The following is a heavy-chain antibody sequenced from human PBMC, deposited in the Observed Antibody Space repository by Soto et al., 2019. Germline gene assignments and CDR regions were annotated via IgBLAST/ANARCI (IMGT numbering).Heavy chain of an antibody. CDR1: GFPFSSYS. Sequence: PGGSLRLSCAASGFPFSSYSMNLVRQAPGKGLEWVSSISSSSSYIYYADSVKGRFTISRDNAKNSLYLQMNSLRAEDTAVYYCASNSWFGDASGWFDPWGQGTLVTVSS. CDR3: ASNSWFGDASGWFDP. J-gene: IGHJ5*02. V-gene: IGHV3-21*01. D-gene: IGHD3-10*01. CDR2: ISSSSSYI.